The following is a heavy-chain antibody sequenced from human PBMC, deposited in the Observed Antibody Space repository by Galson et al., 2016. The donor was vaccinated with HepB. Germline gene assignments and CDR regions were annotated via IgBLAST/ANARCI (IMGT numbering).Heavy chain of an antibody. D-gene: IGHD3-16*01. J-gene: IGHJ4*02. CDR1: GFTFSNCG. V-gene: IGHV3-23*01. Sequence: SLRLSCAASGFTFSNCGMSWVRQTPGRGLEWVSGITGSGDTTHYADSVKGRFIISRDNSKNTLYLFMNNLRAGDTAVYYCGKHGGSDYWGQGALVTVSS. CDR3: GKHGGSDY. CDR2: ITGSGDTT.